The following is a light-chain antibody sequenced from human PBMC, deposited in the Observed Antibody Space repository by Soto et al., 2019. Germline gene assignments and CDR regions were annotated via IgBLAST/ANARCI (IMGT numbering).Light chain of an antibody. CDR3: GTWDNSLSAVV. V-gene: IGLV1-51*01. J-gene: IGLJ2*01. Sequence: QSVLTQPPSVSAAPGQKVTISCSGSSSNIGNNYVSWYQQLPGTAPKLLIYDNNKRPSGIPDRFSGSKSGTSATLGITGLQTGDEADYYFGTWDNSLSAVVFGGGTKLTVL. CDR2: DNN. CDR1: SSNIGNNY.